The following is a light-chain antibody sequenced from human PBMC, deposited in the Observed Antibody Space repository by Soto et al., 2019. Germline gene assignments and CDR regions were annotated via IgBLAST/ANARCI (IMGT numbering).Light chain of an antibody. J-gene: IGLJ1*01. CDR3: NSYTSSSTLYV. Sequence: QSALTQPASVSGSPGQSITISCTGTSSDIGTYNYASWYQQHPGKAPKLMLYEVSNRPSGVSNRFFGSKSGNTASLTISGLQAEDEADYFCNSYTSSSTLYVFGTGTKLTVL. V-gene: IGLV2-14*01. CDR1: SSDIGTYNY. CDR2: EVS.